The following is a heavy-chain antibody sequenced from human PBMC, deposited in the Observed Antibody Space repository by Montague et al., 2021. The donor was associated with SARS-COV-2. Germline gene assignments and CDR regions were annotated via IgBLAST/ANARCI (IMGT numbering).Heavy chain of an antibody. CDR1: GFTFGGYD. CDR3: ARGGEWSSSSLPDY. V-gene: IGHV3-13*04. Sequence: SLRLSCAASGFTFGGYDTNWVRQVPGKGLEWVSAIGIGGDTYYLGSVKGRFIISRENAKNSLYLQMNSLRVGDTAVYYCARGGEWSSSSLPDYWGQGTLVTVSS. CDR2: IGIGGDT. J-gene: IGHJ4*02. D-gene: IGHD6-6*01.